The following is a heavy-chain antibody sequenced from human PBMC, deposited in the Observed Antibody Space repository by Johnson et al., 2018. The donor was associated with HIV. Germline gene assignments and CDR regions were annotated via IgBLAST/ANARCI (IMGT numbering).Heavy chain of an antibody. Sequence: VQLVESGGGLIQPGGSLRLSCAASGFAVSSNFMSWVRQAPGKGLEWVSAIYSGGSTHYDDSVKGRFTIARDNSKKTPYLQMTSRGAEDPAVYYCATQLVVGAIGAFDIWGQGTMVTVSS. V-gene: IGHV3-53*01. CDR1: GFAVSSNF. J-gene: IGHJ3*02. CDR3: ATQLVVGAIGAFDI. CDR2: IYSGGST. D-gene: IGHD1-26*01.